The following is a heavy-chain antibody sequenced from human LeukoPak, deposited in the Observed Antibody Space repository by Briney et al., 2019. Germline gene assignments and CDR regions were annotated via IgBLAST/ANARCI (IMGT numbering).Heavy chain of an antibody. Sequence: GGSLRLSCAASGFTFSDYYMSWIRQAPGKGLEWVSSISSSSSYIYYADSVKGRFTISRDNAKNSLYLQMNSLRAEDTAVYYCAKDTRAYYGSGSYYGHWGQGTLVTVSS. V-gene: IGHV3-11*06. CDR2: ISSSSSYI. CDR1: GFTFSDYY. D-gene: IGHD3-10*01. J-gene: IGHJ4*02. CDR3: AKDTRAYYGSGSYYGH.